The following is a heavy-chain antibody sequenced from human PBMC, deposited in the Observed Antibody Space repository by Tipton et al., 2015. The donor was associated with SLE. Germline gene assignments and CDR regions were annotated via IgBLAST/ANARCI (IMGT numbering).Heavy chain of an antibody. CDR3: ARAGRAWNLFDY. D-gene: IGHD1-1*01. Sequence: LRLSCTVSGYSISSDYYWGWIRQPPGKGLEWIGSIYHSGSTHYNPSLKSRVSISVDTSKNQFSLKLSSVTAADTAVYYCARAGRAWNLFDYWGQGTLVTVSS. J-gene: IGHJ4*02. CDR1: GYSISSDYY. CDR2: IYHSGST. V-gene: IGHV4-38-2*02.